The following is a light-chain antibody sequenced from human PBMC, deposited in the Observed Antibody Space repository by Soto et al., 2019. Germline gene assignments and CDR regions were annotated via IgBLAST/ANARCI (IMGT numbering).Light chain of an antibody. Sequence: QSALTQPASVSGSPGQSITISCTGTNSDLGDYNYVSWYQQYPDKAPKLMIFDVGARPSGVSDRFPGSKSGNTASLIISGLQAEDEADYYCSSYTNSNTYVFGTGTKVTVL. CDR1: NSDLGDYNY. CDR2: DVG. J-gene: IGLJ1*01. V-gene: IGLV2-14*01. CDR3: SSYTNSNTYV.